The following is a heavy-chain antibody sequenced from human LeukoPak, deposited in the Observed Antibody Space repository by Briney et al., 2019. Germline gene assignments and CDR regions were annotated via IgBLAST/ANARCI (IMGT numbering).Heavy chain of an antibody. CDR2: INPSGGST. V-gene: IGHV1-46*01. Sequence: ASVKVSCKASGYTFTSYYMHWVRQAPGQGLEWMGIINPSGGSTSYAQKFQGRVTMTRDTSTSTVYMELSSLRSGDTAVYYCARDSMIVVVSQDAFDIWGQGTMVTVSS. D-gene: IGHD3-22*01. CDR3: ARDSMIVVVSQDAFDI. CDR1: GYTFTSYY. J-gene: IGHJ3*02.